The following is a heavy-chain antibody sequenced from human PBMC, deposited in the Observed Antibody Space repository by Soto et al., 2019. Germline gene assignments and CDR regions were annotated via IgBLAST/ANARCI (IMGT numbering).Heavy chain of an antibody. Sequence: GESLKISCKGSGYSSTSYWIGWVRQMPGKGLEWMGIIYPGDSDTRYSPSFQGQVTISADKSISTAYLQWSSLKASDTAMYYCERDYDSSGYPRYYFDYWGQGTLVTVSS. CDR3: ERDYDSSGYPRYYFDY. J-gene: IGHJ4*02. D-gene: IGHD3-22*01. V-gene: IGHV5-51*01. CDR2: IYPGDSDT. CDR1: GYSSTSYW.